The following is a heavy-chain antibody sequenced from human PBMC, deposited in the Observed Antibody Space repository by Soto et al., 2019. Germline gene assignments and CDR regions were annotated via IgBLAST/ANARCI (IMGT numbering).Heavy chain of an antibody. CDR2: INPSGGST. V-gene: IGHV1-46*01. Sequence: QVQLVQSGAEVKKPGASVKVSCKASGYTFTTYYMHWVRQAPGQGLEWMGIINPSGGSTSYAQKFQGRVTMTRDTSTSTVYMELSSLRSDDTAVYYCASVVLGKGSGSYSLLSADAFDIWGQGTMVTVSS. D-gene: IGHD1-26*01. CDR1: GYTFTTYY. CDR3: ASVVLGKGSGSYSLLSADAFDI. J-gene: IGHJ3*02.